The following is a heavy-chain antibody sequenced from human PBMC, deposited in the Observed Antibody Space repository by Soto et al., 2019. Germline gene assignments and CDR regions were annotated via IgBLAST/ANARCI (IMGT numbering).Heavy chain of an antibody. V-gene: IGHV1-2*04. D-gene: IGHD4-4*01. CDR2: VTPKRGDA. CDR1: GYKFTNYY. CDR3: ARDTGLPGQYWYFAL. J-gene: IGHJ2*01. Sequence: QVVLVQSGAEVKKPGDSVKVSCKSSGYKFTNYYIHWVRQAPGQGPEWMGWVTPKRGDAIYAQKFQSWVTMTRYMATTTAYLEGNSSKPDDTAVYFCARDTGLPGQYWYFALGDRGTLVTVSS.